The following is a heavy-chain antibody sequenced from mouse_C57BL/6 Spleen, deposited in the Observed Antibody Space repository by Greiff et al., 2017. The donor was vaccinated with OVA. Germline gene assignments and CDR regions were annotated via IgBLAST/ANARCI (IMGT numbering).Heavy chain of an antibody. J-gene: IGHJ2*01. CDR2: ISSGSSTL. Sequence: EVKLVESGGGLVKPGGSLKLSCAASGFTFSDYGMHWVRQAPEKGLEWVAYISSGSSTLSSADTVKGRFTISRANAKNTLFLQMTSLRSEDTAMYYCARLYDYDVGLDYWGQGTTLTVSS. CDR3: ARLYDYDVGLDY. D-gene: IGHD2-4*01. V-gene: IGHV5-17*01. CDR1: GFTFSDYG.